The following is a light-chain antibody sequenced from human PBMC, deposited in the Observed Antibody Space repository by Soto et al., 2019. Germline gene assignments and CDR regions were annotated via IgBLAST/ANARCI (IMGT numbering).Light chain of an antibody. Sequence: DIQMTQSPSTLSASVGDRATITCRASQSISSWLAWYQQKPGKAPKLLIYTASSIENGVPSRFSGSGSGTEFTLTISSLQPDDFATYYCQEYNSHSRYTFGQGTKLEIK. CDR3: QEYNSHSRYT. CDR2: TAS. J-gene: IGKJ2*01. V-gene: IGKV1-5*03. CDR1: QSISSW.